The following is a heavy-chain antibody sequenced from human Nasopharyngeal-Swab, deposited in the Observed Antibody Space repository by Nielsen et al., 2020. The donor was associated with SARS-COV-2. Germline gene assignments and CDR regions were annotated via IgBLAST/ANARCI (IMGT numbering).Heavy chain of an antibody. V-gene: IGHV1-46*01. CDR2: INPSGGST. D-gene: IGHD3-10*01. J-gene: IGHJ6*02. CDR1: GYTFTSYD. Sequence: ASVKVSCKASGYTFTSYDINWVRQATGQGLEWMGIINPSGGSTSYAQKFQGRVTMTRDTSTSTVYMELSSLRSEDTAVYYCARDSKEYGSGRPYYYGMDVWGQGTTVTVSS. CDR3: ARDSKEYGSGRPYYYGMDV.